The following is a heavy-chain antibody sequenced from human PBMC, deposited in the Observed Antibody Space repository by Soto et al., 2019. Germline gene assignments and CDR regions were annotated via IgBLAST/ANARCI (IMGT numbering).Heavy chain of an antibody. Sequence: SETLSLTCVVSNFSISSGYYWGWIRQSPGKGLEWIASIYRSGTTSYNPSLKSRVTISVDPSKNQFSLMLTAVTAADTAVYYCARTQSGSYYSVFNYWGRGPLVTVSS. CDR2: IYRSGTT. J-gene: IGHJ4*02. D-gene: IGHD1-26*01. CDR3: ARTQSGSYYSVFNY. V-gene: IGHV4-38-2*01. CDR1: NFSISSGYY.